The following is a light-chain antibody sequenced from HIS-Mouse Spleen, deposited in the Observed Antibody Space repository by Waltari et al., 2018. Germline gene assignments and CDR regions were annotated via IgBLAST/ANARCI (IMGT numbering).Light chain of an antibody. V-gene: IGLV2-14*03. J-gene: IGLJ2*01. Sequence: QSALTQPASVSGSPGQSITISCTGTSSDVGGYNYVSWYQQHPGKAPKLMIYDVSTRPSGVSNRFSGSKSGNTASLTISGLQAEDEADYYCSSYTSSSTVVFGGGTKLTLL. CDR1: SSDVGGYNY. CDR3: SSYTSSSTVV. CDR2: DVS.